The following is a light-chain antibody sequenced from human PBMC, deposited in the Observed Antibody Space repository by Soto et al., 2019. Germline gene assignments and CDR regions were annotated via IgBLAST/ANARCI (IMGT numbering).Light chain of an antibody. CDR2: GAS. CDR1: QSVGTT. J-gene: IGKJ1*01. CDR3: QQYNNWPKT. Sequence: ETVMTQSPATLSVSPGERATLSCRASQSVGTTLAWYQQKPGQAPRLVIYGASSRATGIPARFSGSGSGTEFTLTISSLQSEDFAVYYCQQYNNWPKTFGQGTKVEIK. V-gene: IGKV3-15*01.